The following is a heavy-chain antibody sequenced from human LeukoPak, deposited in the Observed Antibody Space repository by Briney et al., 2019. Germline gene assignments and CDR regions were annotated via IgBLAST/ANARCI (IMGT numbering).Heavy chain of an antibody. CDR2: ISAYNGNT. J-gene: IGHJ3*02. CDR3: ARDLLAAAVSNDAFDI. Sequence: VKVSCKASGYTFTSYGISWVRQAPGQGLEWMGWISAYNGNTNYAQKLQGRVTMTTDTSTSTAYMELRSLRSDDTAVYYCARDLLAAAVSNDAFDIWGQGTMVTVSS. CDR1: GYTFTSYG. V-gene: IGHV1-18*01. D-gene: IGHD6-13*01.